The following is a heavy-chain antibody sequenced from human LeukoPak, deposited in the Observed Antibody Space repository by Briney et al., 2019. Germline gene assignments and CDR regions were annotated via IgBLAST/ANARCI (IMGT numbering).Heavy chain of an antibody. J-gene: IGHJ4*02. D-gene: IGHD2-2*01. Sequence: ASVRVSCKASGYTFTSYGISWVRLAPGQGLEWMGWISAYNGNTNYAQILQGRVTMTTDTSTSTAYMELRSLRSDDTAVYYCARGRTLLPAASYYFDYWGQGTLVTVSS. V-gene: IGHV1-18*01. CDR2: ISAYNGNT. CDR1: GYTFTSYG. CDR3: ARGRTLLPAASYYFDY.